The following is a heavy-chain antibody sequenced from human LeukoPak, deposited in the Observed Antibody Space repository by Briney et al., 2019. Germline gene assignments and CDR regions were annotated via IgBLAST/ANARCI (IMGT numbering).Heavy chain of an antibody. CDR2: ISGSGVGT. D-gene: IGHD3-10*01. CDR1: GFTVSSSYG. V-gene: IGHV3-23*01. CDR3: ARGWFGELLPIDY. Sequence: GGSLRLSCATSGFTVSSSYGMSWVRQAPGKGLEWVSAISGSGVGTYYADSVKGRLTISRDNSKNTLYLQMNSLRADDTAVYYCARGWFGELLPIDYWGQGTLVTVFS. J-gene: IGHJ4*02.